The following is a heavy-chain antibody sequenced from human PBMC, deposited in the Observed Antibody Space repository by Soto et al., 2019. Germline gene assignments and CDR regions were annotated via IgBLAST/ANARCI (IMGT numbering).Heavy chain of an antibody. Sequence: ASVKVSCKASGYTFTSYGISWVRQAPGQGLERMGWISAYNGNTNYAQKLQGRVTMTTDTSTSTAYMELRSLRSDDTAVYYCARSPSHSYYDFWSGHATFDIWGQGTMVTVSS. CDR3: ARSPSHSYYDFWSGHATFDI. CDR1: GYTFTSYG. V-gene: IGHV1-18*01. CDR2: ISAYNGNT. J-gene: IGHJ3*02. D-gene: IGHD3-3*01.